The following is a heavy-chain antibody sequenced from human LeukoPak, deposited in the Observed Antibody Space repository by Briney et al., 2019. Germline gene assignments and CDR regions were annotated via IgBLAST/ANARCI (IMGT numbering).Heavy chain of an antibody. CDR3: ARDLFTVTTSRDY. CDR2: INSDGSTT. CDR1: GFTFSYYW. D-gene: IGHD4-17*01. J-gene: IGHJ4*02. V-gene: IGHV3-74*01. Sequence: GGSLRLSCAASGFTFSYYWMHWVCQAPGKGLVWVSRINSDGSTTDYADSVKGRFTISRDNAKNTLYLQMNSLRVEDTAVYYCARDLFTVTTSRDYWGQGTLVTVSS.